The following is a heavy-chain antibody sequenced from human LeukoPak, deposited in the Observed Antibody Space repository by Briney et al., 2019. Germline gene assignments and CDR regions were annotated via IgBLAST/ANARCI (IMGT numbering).Heavy chain of an antibody. CDR2: IYYSGST. CDR3: ARWDYYDSSGYKY. Sequence: SETLSLTCTVSGGSISGYYWSWIRQPPGKGLEWIGYIYYSGSTNYNPSLKSRVTISVDTSKNQFSLKLSSVTAADTAVYYCARWDYYDSSGYKYWGQGTLVTVSS. V-gene: IGHV4-59*01. CDR1: GGSISGYY. D-gene: IGHD3-22*01. J-gene: IGHJ4*02.